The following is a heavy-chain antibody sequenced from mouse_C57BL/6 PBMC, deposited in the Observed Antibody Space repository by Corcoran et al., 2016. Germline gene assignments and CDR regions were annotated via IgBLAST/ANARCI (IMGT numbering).Heavy chain of an antibody. J-gene: IGHJ2*01. V-gene: IGHV1-80*01. CDR1: GYAFSSYW. Sequence: QVQLQQSGAELVKPGASVKISCKASGYAFSSYWMNWVKQRPGKGLEWIGQIYPGDGDTNYNGKFKGKATLTADKSSSTAYMQLSSLTSEDSAVYFCARWRYSNYFDYWGQGTTLTVSS. CDR2: IYPGDGDT. D-gene: IGHD2-5*01. CDR3: ARWRYSNYFDY.